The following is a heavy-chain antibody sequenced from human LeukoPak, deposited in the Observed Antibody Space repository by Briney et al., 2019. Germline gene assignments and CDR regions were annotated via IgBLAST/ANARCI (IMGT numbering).Heavy chain of an antibody. V-gene: IGHV5-51*01. J-gene: IGHJ4*02. D-gene: IGHD5-18*01. Sequence: GESLKISCKGFGYSFPNYWIGWVRQMPGKGLEWMGIIYPGDSDTKYSPSFQGQVTISADKSISTAYLQWGSLKASDTAMYHCARWTQLYSFADYWGQGTLVTVSP. CDR1: GYSFPNYW. CDR2: IYPGDSDT. CDR3: ARWTQLYSFADY.